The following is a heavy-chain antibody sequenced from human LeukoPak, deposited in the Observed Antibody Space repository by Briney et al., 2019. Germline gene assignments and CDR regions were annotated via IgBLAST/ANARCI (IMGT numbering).Heavy chain of an antibody. D-gene: IGHD3-22*01. CDR3: ARDRHDSSGYSFDY. V-gene: IGHV4-59*01. J-gene: IGHJ4*02. CDR1: GGSISSYY. CDR2: IYYSGST. Sequence: PSETLSLTCTVSGGSISSYYWSWIRQPPGEGLEWIGYIYYSGSTNYNPSLKSRVTISVDTSKNQFSLKLSSVTAADTAVYYCARDRHDSSGYSFDYWGQGTLVTVSS.